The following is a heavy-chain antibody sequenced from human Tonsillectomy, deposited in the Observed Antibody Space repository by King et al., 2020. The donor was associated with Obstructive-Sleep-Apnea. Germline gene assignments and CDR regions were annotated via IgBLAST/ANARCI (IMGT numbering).Heavy chain of an antibody. D-gene: IGHD5-18*01. Sequence: TLKESGPVLVKPTETLTLTCTVSGFSLNNARMGVSWIRQPPGKALEWLAHIFSNDEKSYNTSLQSRLSISKDTSKSQVVLTMTNMDSVDTATCYCARIGGIQPPFDYWGQGTLVTVSS. CDR3: ARIGGIQPPFDY. CDR1: GFSLNNARMG. J-gene: IGHJ4*02. CDR2: IFSNDEK. V-gene: IGHV2-26*01.